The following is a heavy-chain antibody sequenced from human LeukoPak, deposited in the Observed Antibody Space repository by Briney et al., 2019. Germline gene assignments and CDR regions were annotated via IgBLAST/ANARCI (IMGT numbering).Heavy chain of an antibody. J-gene: IGHJ5*02. Sequence: SETLSLTCTVSGGSISSSSYYWGWIRQPPGKGLEWFGSIYYSGSTYYNPSLKSRVTISVDTSKNQFSLKLSSVTAADTAVYYCARQEVPAAMPGNWFDPWGQGTLVTVSS. CDR3: ARQEVPAAMPGNWFDP. CDR2: IYYSGST. V-gene: IGHV4-39*01. D-gene: IGHD2-2*01. CDR1: GGSISSSSYY.